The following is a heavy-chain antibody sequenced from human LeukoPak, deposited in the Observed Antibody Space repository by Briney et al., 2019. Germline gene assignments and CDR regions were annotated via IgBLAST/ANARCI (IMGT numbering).Heavy chain of an antibody. J-gene: IGHJ5*02. Sequence: GASVMVSCKASGYTFTSYDINWVRQATGQGLEWMGWMNPNSGNTGYAQKFQGRVTMTRNTSISTAYMELSSLRSEDTAVYYCARVIAAAFNNWFDPWGQGTLVTVSS. CDR3: ARVIAAAFNNWFDP. D-gene: IGHD6-13*01. V-gene: IGHV1-8*01. CDR1: GYTFTSYD. CDR2: MNPNSGNT.